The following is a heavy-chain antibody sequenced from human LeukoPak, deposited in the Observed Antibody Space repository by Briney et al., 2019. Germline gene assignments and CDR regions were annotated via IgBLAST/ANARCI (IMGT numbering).Heavy chain of an antibody. V-gene: IGHV1-2*02. CDR3: ARARSYKNAFDI. J-gene: IGHJ3*02. CDR2: INPNSGGT. CDR1: GGTFSSYA. D-gene: IGHD1-26*01. Sequence: ASVKVSCKASGGTFSSYAISWVRQAPGQGLEWMGWINPNSGGTNYAQKFQGRVTMTRDTSISTAYMELSRLRSDDTAVYYCARARSYKNAFDIWGQGTMVTVSS.